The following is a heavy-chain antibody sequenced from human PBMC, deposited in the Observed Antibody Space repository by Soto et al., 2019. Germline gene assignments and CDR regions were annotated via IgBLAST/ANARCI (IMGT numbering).Heavy chain of an antibody. CDR2: IYYIGNT. Sequence: QLQLQESGPGLVKASETLSLTCTVSGGSISSRSSYWGWIRQPPGKGLEWIGSIYYIGNTYYNPSLKSRVAISIDSSKTRFSLKLNSVTTADTAVYCCGAQDYGAKGYYFETWGQGTLVTVSS. CDR3: GAQDYGAKGYYFET. V-gene: IGHV4-39*02. CDR1: GGSISSRSSY. D-gene: IGHD4-17*01. J-gene: IGHJ4*02.